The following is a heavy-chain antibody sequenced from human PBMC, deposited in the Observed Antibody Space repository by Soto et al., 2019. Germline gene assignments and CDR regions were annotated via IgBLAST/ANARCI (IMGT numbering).Heavy chain of an antibody. Sequence: SETLSLTCAVYGGSFSGYYWSWIRQPPGKGLEWIGEINHSGSTNYNPSLKSRVTISVDTSKNQFSLKLSSVTAADTAVYYCARGPRDYSNTVRSFDYWGQGTLVTVSS. V-gene: IGHV4-34*01. D-gene: IGHD4-4*01. CDR3: ARGPRDYSNTVRSFDY. CDR1: GGSFSGYY. CDR2: INHSGST. J-gene: IGHJ4*02.